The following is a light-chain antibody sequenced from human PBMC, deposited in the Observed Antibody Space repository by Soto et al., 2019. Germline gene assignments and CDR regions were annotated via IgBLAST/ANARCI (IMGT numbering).Light chain of an antibody. J-gene: IGLJ1*01. CDR2: KVS. CDR1: SSYIGFYND. V-gene: IGLV2-14*01. CDR3: SSYTISTTDV. Sequence: QSVLTQPASVSGSPGQSITISCTVTSSYIGFYNDVSLYQQHPGKAPELMIYKVSNRPSGVSNRFSGSNSGNTASLTISGLQAEDEDNYHCSSYTISTTDVFGTGTKLNVL.